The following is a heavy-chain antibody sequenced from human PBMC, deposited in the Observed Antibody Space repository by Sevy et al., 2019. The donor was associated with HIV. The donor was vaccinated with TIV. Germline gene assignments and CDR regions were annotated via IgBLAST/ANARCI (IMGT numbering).Heavy chain of an antibody. D-gene: IGHD2-15*01. Sequence: GGSLRLSCAASGFPFSNYAMSWIRQAPGKGLEWVSTLIGGGSRTYYADSVTGRFTISRDNSKNTLYLQMNCLRADDTAIYYCAKRRVQSGLSGGGANYGWDVCGHGTTVTVSS. CDR2: LIGGGSRT. V-gene: IGHV3-23*01. J-gene: IGHJ6*02. CDR1: GFPFSNYA. CDR3: AKRRVQSGLSGGGANYGWDV.